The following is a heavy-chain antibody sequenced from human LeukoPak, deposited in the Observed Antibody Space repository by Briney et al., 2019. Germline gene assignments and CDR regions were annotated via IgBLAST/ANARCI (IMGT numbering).Heavy chain of an antibody. V-gene: IGHV4-39*07. Sequence: SETLSLTCTVSGVSISSGHHYWAWIRQPPGRGLECIASVLYSGSTYYDPSFNGRVTLSVDTSKNQFSLRLSSVTAADTAIYYCARHTIDTTLGGVPDYFDAWGQGTPVTVSS. CDR3: ARHTIDTTLGGVPDYFDA. CDR2: VLYSGST. D-gene: IGHD3-16*01. CDR1: GVSISSGHHY. J-gene: IGHJ5*02.